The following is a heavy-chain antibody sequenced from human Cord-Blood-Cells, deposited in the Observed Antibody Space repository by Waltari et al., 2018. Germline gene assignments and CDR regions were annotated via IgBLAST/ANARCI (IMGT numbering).Heavy chain of an antibody. V-gene: IGHV4-34*01. CDR2: INHSGST. D-gene: IGHD6-6*01. CDR3: ARSPPYSSSAYYYYYYYMDV. J-gene: IGHJ6*03. CDR1: GGSFSGYY. Sequence: QVQLQQWGAGLLKPSETLSLTCAVYGGSFSGYYWSWIRQPPGKGLEWIGEINHSGSTNYTPSLKIRVTISVDTAKNQFSLKLSSVTAADTAVYYCARSPPYSSSAYYYYYYYMDVWGKGTTVTVSS.